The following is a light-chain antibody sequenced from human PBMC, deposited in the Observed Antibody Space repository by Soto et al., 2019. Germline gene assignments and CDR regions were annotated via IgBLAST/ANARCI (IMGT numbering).Light chain of an antibody. Sequence: DIQMTQSPSSLSASVGDRVTITCRATQSVSNYLNWYQQKPGKAPKLLIHAASSLQSGVPPRFSGSGSGTDFPLTIRSLQPEDFATYYCQQSHSTPYTFGQGTKLEIK. V-gene: IGKV1-39*01. CDR1: QSVSNY. J-gene: IGKJ2*01. CDR2: AAS. CDR3: QQSHSTPYT.